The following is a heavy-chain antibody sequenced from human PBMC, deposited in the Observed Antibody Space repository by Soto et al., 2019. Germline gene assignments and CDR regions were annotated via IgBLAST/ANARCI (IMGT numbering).Heavy chain of an antibody. D-gene: IGHD3-10*01. CDR2: ISYDGSNK. Sequence: GGSLRLACAASGVTFTSYSMQWVRQAPGKGLEWVAVISYDGSNKYYADSVKGRFTISRDNSKNTLYLQMNSLRAEDTAVYYCARDWRGSMVPVWGQGTLVTVSS. J-gene: IGHJ4*02. V-gene: IGHV3-30-3*01. CDR1: GVTFTSYS. CDR3: ARDWRGSMVPV.